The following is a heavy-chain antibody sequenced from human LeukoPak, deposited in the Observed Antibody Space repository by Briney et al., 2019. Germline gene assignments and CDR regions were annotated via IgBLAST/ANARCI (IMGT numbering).Heavy chain of an antibody. Sequence: PGGSLTLSCAASGFTFDDYAMHWVRQAPGKGLEWDSGISWNSGSIGYADSVRGRFTISRDNAKNSLYLQMNSLRAEDTAVYYCARDRYCSGGSCYFGHYYYYMDVWGKGTTVTVSS. V-gene: IGHV3-9*01. D-gene: IGHD2-15*01. CDR3: ARDRYCSGGSCYFGHYYYYMDV. CDR2: ISWNSGSI. CDR1: GFTFDDYA. J-gene: IGHJ6*03.